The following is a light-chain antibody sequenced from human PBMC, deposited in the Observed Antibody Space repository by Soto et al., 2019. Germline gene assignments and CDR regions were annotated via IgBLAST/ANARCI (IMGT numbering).Light chain of an antibody. CDR1: QTISSW. CDR3: QQYHRSSIT. CDR2: DAS. J-gene: IGKJ5*01. V-gene: IGKV1-5*01. Sequence: IQRPQSPSTLSGSVGDRVTITCRASQTISSWLAWYQQKPGKAPNLLIYDASTLERGVPSRFSGTGSGTEFTLAINSLQPDDFATYYCQQYHRSSITFGQGTRLEIK.